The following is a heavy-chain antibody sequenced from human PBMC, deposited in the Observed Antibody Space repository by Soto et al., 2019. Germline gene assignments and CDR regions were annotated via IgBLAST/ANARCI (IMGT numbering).Heavy chain of an antibody. CDR3: ARLFAGSIDY. CDR2: INAGNGNT. CDR1: GYACSTWA. Sequence: GASAKVSCNGCGYACSTWATHCVRQAPGQRLEWMGWINAGNGNTKYSQKFQGRVTITRDTSASTAYMELSSLRSEDTAVYYCARLFAGSIDYWGQGTLVTVPQ. D-gene: IGHD2-21*01. V-gene: IGHV1-3*01. J-gene: IGHJ4*02.